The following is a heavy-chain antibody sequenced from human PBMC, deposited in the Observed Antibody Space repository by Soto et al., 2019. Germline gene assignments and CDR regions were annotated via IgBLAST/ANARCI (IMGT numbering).Heavy chain of an antibody. V-gene: IGHV4-59*05. CDR1: GGSFSDLY. D-gene: IGHD1-26*01. CDR3: ATQEVGGSYVYTFDP. CDR2: IYYSGST. Sequence: SETLSLTCAVYGGSFSDLYWGWIRQPPGKGLEWIGSIYYSGSTYYNPSLKSRVTISVDTSKNQFSLKLSSVTAADTAVYYCATQEVGGSYVYTFDPWGQGTLVTVSS. J-gene: IGHJ5*02.